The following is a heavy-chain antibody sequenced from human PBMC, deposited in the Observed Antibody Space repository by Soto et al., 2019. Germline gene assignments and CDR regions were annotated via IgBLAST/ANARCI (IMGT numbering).Heavy chain of an antibody. CDR3: ARDPREEGYYYCMDV. J-gene: IGHJ6*02. D-gene: IGHD1-26*01. CDR2: IIPIFGTA. CDR1: GGTFSSYA. V-gene: IGHV1-69*01. Sequence: QVQLVQSGAEVKKPGSSVKVSCKASGGTFSSYAISWVRQAPGQGLEWMGGIIPIFGTANYAQKFQGRVTSTADESTSTAYMELSSLSSEDTALYISARDPREEGYYYCMDVWGQGTTVTVSS.